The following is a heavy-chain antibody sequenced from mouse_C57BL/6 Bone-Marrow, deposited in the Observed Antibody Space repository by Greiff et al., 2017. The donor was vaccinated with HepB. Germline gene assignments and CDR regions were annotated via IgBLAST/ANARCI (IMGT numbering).Heavy chain of an antibody. D-gene: IGHD2-1*01. Sequence: QVQLQQSGAELVRPGTSVKVSCKASGYAFTNYLIEWVKQRPGQGLEWIGVINPGSGGTNYNEKFKGKATLTADKSSSTAYMQLSSLTSEDSAVYFCARSFGNYAGFYWYFDVWGTGTTVTVSS. CDR1: GYAFTNYL. CDR3: ARSFGNYAGFYWYFDV. V-gene: IGHV1-54*01. CDR2: INPGSGGT. J-gene: IGHJ1*03.